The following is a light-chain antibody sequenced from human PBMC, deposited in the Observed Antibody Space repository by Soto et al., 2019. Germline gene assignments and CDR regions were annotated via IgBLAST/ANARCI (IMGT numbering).Light chain of an antibody. CDR2: AAS. CDR1: QGISSY. CDR3: QQLNTYPPA. J-gene: IGKJ2*01. Sequence: IQLTQSPSSLSASVGDRVTITCRASQGISSYLAWYQQKPGKAPNLLIYAASTLQSGVPSRFSGSGSGTDFTLTISSLQPEDFATYHCQQLNTYPPAFGQGTKLELK. V-gene: IGKV1-9*01.